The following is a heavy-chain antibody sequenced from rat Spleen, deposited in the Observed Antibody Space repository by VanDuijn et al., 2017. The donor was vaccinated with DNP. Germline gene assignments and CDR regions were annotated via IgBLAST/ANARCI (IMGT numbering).Heavy chain of an antibody. CDR1: GFTFNNYW. D-gene: IGHD1-11*01. CDR2: ITSSGGST. CDR3: ATGVYGGYEVWFAN. V-gene: IGHV5-31*01. Sequence: EVQLVESGGDLVQPGRSLKLSCVASGFTFNNYWMTWIRQVPGKGLEWVASITSSGGSTYYPDSVKGRFTISRDNAKNTLYLQMNSLRSEDTATYYCATGVYGGYEVWFANWGQGTLVTVSS. J-gene: IGHJ3*01.